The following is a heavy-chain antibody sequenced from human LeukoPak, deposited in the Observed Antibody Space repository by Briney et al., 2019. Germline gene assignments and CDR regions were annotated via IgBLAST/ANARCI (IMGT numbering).Heavy chain of an antibody. Sequence: SETLSLTCAVYGGSFSGYYWSWIRQPPGKGLEWIGEINHSGSTNYNPSLKSRVTISVDTSKNQFSLKLSSVTAADTAVYYCAAARRRDRSTPRNYYYYYMDVWGKGTTVTVSS. CDR1: GGSFSGYY. J-gene: IGHJ6*03. CDR3: AAARRRDRSTPRNYYYYYMDV. V-gene: IGHV4-34*01. D-gene: IGHD6-6*01. CDR2: INHSGST.